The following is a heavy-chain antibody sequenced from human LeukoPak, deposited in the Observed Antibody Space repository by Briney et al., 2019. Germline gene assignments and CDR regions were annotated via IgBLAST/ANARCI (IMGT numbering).Heavy chain of an antibody. Sequence: GGSLRLSCAASGFSFSVSDYGMNWLRQAPGKGQVWVAVVSYDGNYKYYADSVKGRFTISRDNSKNTLYLQMNSLRAEDKGLYYCARYNGAVAGYDYWGQGTLVTVSS. J-gene: IGHJ4*02. V-gene: IGHV3-33*05. CDR1: GFSFSVSDYG. D-gene: IGHD6-19*01. CDR2: VSYDGNYK. CDR3: ARYNGAVAGYDY.